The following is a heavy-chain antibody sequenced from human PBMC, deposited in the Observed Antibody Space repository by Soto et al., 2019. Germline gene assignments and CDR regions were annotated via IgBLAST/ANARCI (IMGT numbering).Heavy chain of an antibody. CDR2: IYYSGST. CDR3: AKLEGDCSGKSRHGDYAMDV. Sequence: PSETLSLTCTVSGRSISSSSYYWGWLRQPPGKGVEWTGSIYYSGSTYYNPSLKSRVTISVDTSKNQLSLKLRSATAAHKAVYYRAKLEGDCSGKSRHGDYAMDVWGHGTTVTVS. J-gene: IGHJ6*02. D-gene: IGHD2-15*01. CDR1: GRSISSSSYY. V-gene: IGHV4-39*01.